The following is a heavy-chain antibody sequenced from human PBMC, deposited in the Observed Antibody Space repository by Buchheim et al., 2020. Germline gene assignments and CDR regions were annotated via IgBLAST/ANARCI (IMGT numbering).Heavy chain of an antibody. V-gene: IGHV3-23*01. CDR3: AKDREKRITMIVVVIGPFDY. CDR2: ISGSGGST. D-gene: IGHD3-22*01. CDR1: GFTFSSYA. J-gene: IGHJ4*02. Sequence: EVQLLESGGGLVQPGGSLRLSCAASGFTFSSYAMSWVRQAPGKGLEWVSAISGSGGSTYYADSVKGRFTISRDNSKTTLYLQMNSLRAEDTAVYYCAKDREKRITMIVVVIGPFDYWGQGTL.